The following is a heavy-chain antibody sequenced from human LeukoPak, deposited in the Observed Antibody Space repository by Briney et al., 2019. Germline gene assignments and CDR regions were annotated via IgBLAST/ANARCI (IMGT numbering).Heavy chain of an antibody. CDR3: AKLRFLENDAFDI. CDR1: GYSFTSYW. Sequence: GESLKISCKGSGYSFTSYWIGWVRQMPGKGLEWMGIIYPGGSDTRYSPSFQGQVTISADKSISTAYLQWSSLKASDTAMYYCAKLRFLENDAFDIWGQGTMVTVSS. D-gene: IGHD3-3*01. J-gene: IGHJ3*02. V-gene: IGHV5-51*01. CDR2: IYPGGSDT.